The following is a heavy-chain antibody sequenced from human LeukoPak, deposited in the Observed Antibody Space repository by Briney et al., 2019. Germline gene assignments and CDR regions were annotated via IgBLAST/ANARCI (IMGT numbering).Heavy chain of an antibody. CDR1: GYTFTSYG. J-gene: IGHJ5*02. CDR2: MSAYNGNT. Sequence: ASVKVSCKASGYTFTSYGISWVRQAPGQGLEWMGWMSAYNGNTNYAQKLQGRVTMTTDTSTSTAYMELRSLRSDDTAVYYCARVEGFTIFGVVIEKDCFDPWAREPWSPSPQ. CDR3: ARVEGFTIFGVVIEKDCFDP. D-gene: IGHD3-3*01. V-gene: IGHV1-18*01.